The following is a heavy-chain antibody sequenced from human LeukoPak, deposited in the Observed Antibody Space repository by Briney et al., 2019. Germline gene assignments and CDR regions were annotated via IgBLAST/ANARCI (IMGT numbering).Heavy chain of an antibody. CDR2: IYYSGST. V-gene: IGHV4-59*12. D-gene: IGHD1-20*01. CDR3: ASATGNWNYFDY. CDR1: GGSISSYY. Sequence: SETLSLTCTVSGGSISSYYWSWIRQPPGKGLEWIGYIYYSGSTNYNPSLKSRVTISVDTSKNQFSLKLSSVTAADTAVYYCASATGNWNYFDYWGQGTLVTVSS. J-gene: IGHJ4*02.